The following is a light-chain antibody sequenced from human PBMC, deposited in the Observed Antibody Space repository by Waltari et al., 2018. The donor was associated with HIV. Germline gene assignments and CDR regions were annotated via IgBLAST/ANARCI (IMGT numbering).Light chain of an antibody. V-gene: IGLV2-14*01. CDR3: SSYTSSSTLV. J-gene: IGLJ1*01. CDR1: SSDVGGYNY. Sequence: QSALTQPASVSGSPGQSITISCTGTSSDVGGYNYVSWYQPHPGKSPKLLIYEVRNRPAGVSNRFSGSKSGNTASLTISGLQAEDEADYYCSSYTSSSTLVFGPGTKVTVL. CDR2: EVR.